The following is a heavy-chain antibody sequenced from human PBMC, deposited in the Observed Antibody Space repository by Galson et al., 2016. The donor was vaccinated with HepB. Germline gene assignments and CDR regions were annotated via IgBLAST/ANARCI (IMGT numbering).Heavy chain of an antibody. CDR2: TTGTNTYT. V-gene: IGHV3-21*01. CDR1: GFTFSSYS. J-gene: IGHJ5*02. CDR3: VNLGTTRT. D-gene: IGHD1-26*01. Sequence: SLRLSCAASGFTFSSYSIHWVRQAPGKGLEWVSRTTGTNTYTYYADSVKGRFTISRDNAKNSLYLQMNNLRAEDTAVYYYVNLGTTRTWGQGTQVTVSS.